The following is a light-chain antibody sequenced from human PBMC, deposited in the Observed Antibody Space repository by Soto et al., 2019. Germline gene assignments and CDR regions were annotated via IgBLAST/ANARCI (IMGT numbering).Light chain of an antibody. CDR1: SSDVGAYNY. CDR3: SSYPRSTTLVV. J-gene: IGLJ2*01. V-gene: IGLV2-14*01. CDR2: DVT. Sequence: QSALTQPASVSGSPGQSITISCTGTSSDVGAYNYVSWYQQHPGKAPKLMISDVTNRPSGVSSRFSGSKSGNTASLTISGLQAEDEADYFCSSYPRSTTLVVFGGGTKGTVL.